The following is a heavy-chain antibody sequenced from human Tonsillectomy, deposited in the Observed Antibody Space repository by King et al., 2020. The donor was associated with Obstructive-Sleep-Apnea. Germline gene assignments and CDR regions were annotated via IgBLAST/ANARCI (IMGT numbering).Heavy chain of an antibody. D-gene: IGHD6-6*01. CDR2: IYHSGST. V-gene: IGHV4-4*02. CDR1: GGSISSSNW. CDR3: ARVRGSSSDTPLDY. J-gene: IGHJ4*02. Sequence: QLQESGPGLVKPSGTLSLTCAVSGGSISSSNWWSWVRQPPGKGLEGIGEIYHSGSTNYKPSLKSRVTISVDKSKNQFSLRLSSVTAADTAVYYCARVRGSSSDTPLDYWGQGTLVTVSS.